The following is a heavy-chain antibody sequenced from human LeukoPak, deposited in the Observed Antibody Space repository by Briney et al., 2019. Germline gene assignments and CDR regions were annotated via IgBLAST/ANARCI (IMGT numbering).Heavy chain of an antibody. V-gene: IGHV3-43*02. CDR2: ISGDGGST. CDR1: GFTFDDYA. J-gene: IGHJ6*02. D-gene: IGHD6-13*01. CDR3: AKIEKYSSSWYAPRPYYYGMDV. Sequence: PGGSLRLSCAASGFTFDDYAMHWVRQAPGKGLEWVSLISGDGGSTYYADSVKGRFTISRDNSKNSLYLQMNSLRTEDTALYYCAKIEKYSSSWYAPRPYYYGMDVWGQGTTVTVSS.